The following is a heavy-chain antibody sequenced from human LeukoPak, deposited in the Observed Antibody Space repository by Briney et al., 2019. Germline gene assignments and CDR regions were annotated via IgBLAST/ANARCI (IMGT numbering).Heavy chain of an antibody. CDR2: IIPIFGTA. V-gene: IGHV1-69*01. CDR1: GGTFSSYA. D-gene: IGHD4-11*01. Sequence: SVKVSSKASGGTFSSYAISWVRQAPGQGLEWMGGIIPIFGTANYAQKFQGRVTITADESTSTAYMELSSLRSEDTAVYYCARGSCDDYRCYFDYWGQGTLVTVSS. J-gene: IGHJ4*02. CDR3: ARGSCDDYRCYFDY.